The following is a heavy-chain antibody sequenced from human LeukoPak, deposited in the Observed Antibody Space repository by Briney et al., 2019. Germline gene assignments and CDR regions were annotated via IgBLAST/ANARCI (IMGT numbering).Heavy chain of an antibody. CDR1: GGSISSYY. CDR3: ARDASIRWVFDF. D-gene: IGHD4-23*01. V-gene: IGHV4-4*07. CDR2: IYTSGST. Sequence: SETLSLTCTVSGGSISSYYWSWIRQPAGKGLEGIGRIYTSGSTNYNPSLKSRVTMSVDTSKNQFSLKLTSVTAADTAVYYCARDASIRWVFDFWAREPWSPSPQ. J-gene: IGHJ4*02.